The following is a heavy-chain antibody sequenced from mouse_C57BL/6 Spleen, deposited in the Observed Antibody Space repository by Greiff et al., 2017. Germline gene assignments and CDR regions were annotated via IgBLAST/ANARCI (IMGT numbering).Heavy chain of an antibody. J-gene: IGHJ4*01. CDR1: GYSFTGYY. CDR3: ARSGSSLYAMDY. CDR2: INPSTGGT. D-gene: IGHD1-1*01. V-gene: IGHV1-42*01. Sequence: EVQLQQSGPELVKPGASVKISCTASGYSFTGYYMNWVKQSPEKSLEWIGEINPSTGGTTYNQKFKAKATLTVDKSSSTAYMQLKSLTSEDSAVYYCARSGSSLYAMDYWGQGTSVTVSS.